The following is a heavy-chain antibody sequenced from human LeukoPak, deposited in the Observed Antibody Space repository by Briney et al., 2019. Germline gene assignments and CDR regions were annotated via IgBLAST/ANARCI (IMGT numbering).Heavy chain of an antibody. CDR3: ARHGGRYRSGWYFGDD. CDR1: GVTFSGHY. Sequence: PSETLSLTCADYGVTFSGHYWSWIRQPPGKGLEWIGQISHRGSTNYNPSLKSRVTISVDTSQNQFSLRLNSVTAADTSIYYCARHGGRYRSGWYFGDDWGQGLLVTVSS. D-gene: IGHD6-19*01. CDR2: ISHRGST. J-gene: IGHJ4*02. V-gene: IGHV4-34*01.